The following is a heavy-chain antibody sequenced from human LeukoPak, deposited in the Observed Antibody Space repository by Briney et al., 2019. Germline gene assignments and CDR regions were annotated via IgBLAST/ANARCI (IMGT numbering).Heavy chain of an antibody. CDR1: GYTFTGYY. J-gene: IGHJ3*02. D-gene: IGHD3-16*02. CDR2: INPNSGDT. CDR3: AREHTYRVHNAFDI. V-gene: IGHV1-2*03. Sequence: LGASVKVSCKASGYTFTGYYIYWVRQGPGQGLEWMGWINPNSGDTKYAQNFQGRVTMTRDTSITTAYVEVSRLRSDDTAIYYCAREHTYRVHNAFDIWGQGTMVTVSS.